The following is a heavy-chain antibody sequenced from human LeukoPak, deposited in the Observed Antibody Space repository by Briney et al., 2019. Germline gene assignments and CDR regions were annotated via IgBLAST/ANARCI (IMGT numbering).Heavy chain of an antibody. J-gene: IGHJ4*02. CDR2: IRSSGSST. CDR1: GFTFSSYA. D-gene: IGHD6-19*01. V-gene: IGHV3-23*01. Sequence: PGGSLRLSCAASGFTFSSYAMSWVRQAPGKGLEWVSGIRSSGSSTYYADSVKGRFTISRDNSKNTLYLQMNSLRAEDTAVYYCAKGPYSSGLFFDYWGQRTLVTVSS. CDR3: AKGPYSSGLFFDY.